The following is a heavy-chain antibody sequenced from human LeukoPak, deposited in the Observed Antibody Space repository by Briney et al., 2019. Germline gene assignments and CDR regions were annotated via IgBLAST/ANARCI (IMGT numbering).Heavy chain of an antibody. CDR2: INAGNGNT. CDR3: ARDLYWDRGIAAAAQKDYYGMDV. J-gene: IGHJ6*04. D-gene: IGHD6-13*01. Sequence: ASVKVSCKASGYTFTSYAMHWVGQAPGQRLAWMGWINAGNGNTKYSQKFQGRVTITRDTSASTAYMELSSLRSEDTAVYYCARDLYWDRGIAAAAQKDYYGMDVWGKGTTVTVSS. V-gene: IGHV1-3*01. CDR1: GYTFTSYA.